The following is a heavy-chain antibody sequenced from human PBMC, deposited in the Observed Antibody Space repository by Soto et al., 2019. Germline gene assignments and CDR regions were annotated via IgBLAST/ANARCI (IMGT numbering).Heavy chain of an antibody. CDR3: ARLNYNILTGYYLFDF. D-gene: IGHD3-9*01. CDR2: LYSDGFT. Sequence: GGSLRLSCAASGFTVSSNYMSWVRQAPGKGLECVSVLYSDGFTYYHDSVKGRFTISRDNSKNTLDLQMNSLRAEDTAVYYCARLNYNILTGYYLFDFWGLGTLVTVSS. CDR1: GFTVSSNY. J-gene: IGHJ4*02. V-gene: IGHV3-53*01.